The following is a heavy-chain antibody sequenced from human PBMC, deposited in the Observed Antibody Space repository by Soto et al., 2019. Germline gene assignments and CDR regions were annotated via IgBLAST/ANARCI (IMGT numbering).Heavy chain of an antibody. CDR1: GFSLSNARMG. CDR3: ARISAYYYYCMDV. V-gene: IGHV2-26*01. CDR2: ISSNDEK. J-gene: IGHJ6*02. Sequence: VTLKESGPVLVKPTETLTLTCTVSGFSLSNARMGVRWIRQPPGKALEWLAHISSNDEKTYTTSLKSMLTVSKDTSKSQVVLTMTNIDPVDTATYYWARISAYYYYCMDVWGQGTTVTVSS.